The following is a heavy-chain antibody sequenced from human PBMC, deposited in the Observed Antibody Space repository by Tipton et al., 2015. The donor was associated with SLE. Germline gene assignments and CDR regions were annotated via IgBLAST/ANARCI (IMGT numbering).Heavy chain of an antibody. D-gene: IGHD2/OR15-2a*01. J-gene: IGHJ4*02. CDR1: GGSISSGNYY. CDR2: IHTTGST. Sequence: TLSLTCTVSGGSISSGNYYWGWIRQPAGKALEWIGRIHTTGSTNYNPSLRSRVTMSVDTSKNQFSLKVTSVTASDTAVYYCARDTGNPPNYFDYWGQGILVTVSS. V-gene: IGHV4-61*02. CDR3: ARDTGNPPNYFDY.